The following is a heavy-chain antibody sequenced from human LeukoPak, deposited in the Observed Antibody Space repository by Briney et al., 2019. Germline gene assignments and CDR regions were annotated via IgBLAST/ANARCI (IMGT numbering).Heavy chain of an antibody. V-gene: IGHV1-8*02. D-gene: IGHD3-16*02. J-gene: IGHJ3*02. Sequence: ASVKVSCKASGGTFSSYAISWVRQAPGQGLEWMGWMNPNSGNTGYAQKFQGRVTMTRNTSISTAYMELSSLRSEDTAVYYCARGLNYDYVWGSYRPDAFDIWGQGTMVTVSS. CDR1: GGTFSSYA. CDR3: ARGLNYDYVWGSYRPDAFDI. CDR2: MNPNSGNT.